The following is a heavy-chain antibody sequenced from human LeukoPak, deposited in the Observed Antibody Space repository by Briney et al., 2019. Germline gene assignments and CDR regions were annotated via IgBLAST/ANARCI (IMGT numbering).Heavy chain of an antibody. CDR2: ITNSGNSK. CDR3: ARGRGADYGGNSGYFDY. CDR1: EFTFSSYS. D-gene: IGHD4-23*01. Sequence: GGSLRLSCAASEFTFSSYSMNWVRQAPGKGLEWVSYITNSGNSKSYADSVKDRFTISRDNTKNSLYLQMNSLRAEDTAVYYCARGRGADYGGNSGYFDYWGQGTLVTVSS. V-gene: IGHV3-48*01. J-gene: IGHJ4*02.